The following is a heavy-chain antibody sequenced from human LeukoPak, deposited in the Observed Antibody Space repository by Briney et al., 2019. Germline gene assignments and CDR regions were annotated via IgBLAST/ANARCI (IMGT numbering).Heavy chain of an antibody. CDR1: GFSFSTYG. V-gene: IGHV3-33*08. J-gene: IGHJ6*02. CDR2: IWYDGSGK. D-gene: IGHD3-3*01. Sequence: QPGRSLRLSCVASGFSFSTYGMHWVRQAPGKGLEWVAVIWYDGSGKYYADSVKGRFTVSRDNSKNTLYLQMNSLRAEDTAVYYCGRDGGDPYDFWSGSRDHADQKFYSYYGLDVWGQGTTVTVSS. CDR3: GRDGGDPYDFWSGSRDHADQKFYSYYGLDV.